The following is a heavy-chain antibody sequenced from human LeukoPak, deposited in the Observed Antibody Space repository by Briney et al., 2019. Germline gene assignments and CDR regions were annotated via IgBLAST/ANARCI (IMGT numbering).Heavy chain of an antibody. CDR3: ARRSGYDSIDY. Sequence: PSETLSLTCTISGGSITSSYYYWGWIRQPPGKGLEWIGRMYYSRRTYYNPSLRSRVTISVDTSKNQLSLKLSSVTAADTAVYYCARRSGYDSIDYWGQGNLVTVSS. J-gene: IGHJ4*02. D-gene: IGHD5-12*01. V-gene: IGHV4-39*01. CDR1: GGSITSSYYY. CDR2: MYYSRRT.